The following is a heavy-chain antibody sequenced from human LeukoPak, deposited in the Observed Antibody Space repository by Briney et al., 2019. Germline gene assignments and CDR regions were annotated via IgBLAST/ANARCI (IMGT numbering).Heavy chain of an antibody. CDR3: AREPSNNWHDGTLDY. J-gene: IGHJ4*02. D-gene: IGHD1-20*01. CDR1: GGSISSYY. CDR2: IYYSGST. Sequence: SETLSLTCTVSGGSISSYYWSWIRQPPGKGLEWIGYIYYSGSTNYNPSLKSRVTISVDTSKNQFSLKLRSVTAADTAVYYCAREPSNNWHDGTLDYWGQGTLVTVSS. V-gene: IGHV4-59*01.